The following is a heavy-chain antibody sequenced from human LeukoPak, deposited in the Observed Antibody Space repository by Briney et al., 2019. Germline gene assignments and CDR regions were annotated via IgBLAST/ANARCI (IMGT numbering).Heavy chain of an antibody. CDR1: GFTFDDYG. J-gene: IGHJ4*02. CDR3: ARVYYYGSGSYYNNFDY. D-gene: IGHD3-10*01. Sequence: TGGSLRLSCAASGFTFDDYGMSWVRQAPGKGLEWVSGINWNGGSTGYADSVKGRFTISRDNAKNSLYLQMNSLRAEDTALYYCARVYYYGSGSYYNNFDYWGQGTLVTVSS. CDR2: INWNGGST. V-gene: IGHV3-20*04.